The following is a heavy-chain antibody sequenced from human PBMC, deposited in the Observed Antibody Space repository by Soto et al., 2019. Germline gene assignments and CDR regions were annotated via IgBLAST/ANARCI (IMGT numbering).Heavy chain of an antibody. CDR1: GFIFNTYG. Sequence: QVRLVESGGGVVQPGRSLRLSCAASGFIFNTYGMHWVRQAPGKGLEWVAVISYDGSNKYYAGSVKGRLTISRDNSKNTLYLQMNSLRAEDTAVYYCAKGQHCSTTSCYFYFYGMDVWGQGTKVAVSS. CDR2: ISYDGSNK. V-gene: IGHV3-30*18. J-gene: IGHJ6*02. CDR3: AKGQHCSTTSCYFYFYGMDV. D-gene: IGHD2-2*01.